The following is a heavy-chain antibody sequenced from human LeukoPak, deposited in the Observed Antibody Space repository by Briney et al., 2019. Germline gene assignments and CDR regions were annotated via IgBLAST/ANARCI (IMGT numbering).Heavy chain of an antibody. J-gene: IGHJ4*02. D-gene: IGHD2-2*01. CDR2: IKQDGSEK. CDR1: GFTFDDYA. Sequence: GGSLRLSCLVSGFTFDDYAMNWVRQSPGKGLEWVANIKQDGSEKYYVDSVKGRFTISRDNAKNSLYLQMNSLRAEDTAVYYCAREDIVVVPAALGFDYWGQGTLVTVSS. CDR3: AREDIVVVPAALGFDY. V-gene: IGHV3-7*01.